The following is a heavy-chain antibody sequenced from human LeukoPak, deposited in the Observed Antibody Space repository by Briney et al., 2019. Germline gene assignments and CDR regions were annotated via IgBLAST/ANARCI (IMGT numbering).Heavy chain of an antibody. CDR3: ARMRTYYYGMDV. CDR2: IYHSGST. J-gene: IGHJ6*02. Sequence: PSETLSLTCAGSGGSISSSNWWSWVRQPPGKGLQWIGEIYHSGSTNYNPSLKSRVTISVDKSKKQFSLKLSSVTDADTAVYYCARMRTYYYGMDVWGQGTTVTVSS. CDR1: GGSISSSNW. V-gene: IGHV4-4*02.